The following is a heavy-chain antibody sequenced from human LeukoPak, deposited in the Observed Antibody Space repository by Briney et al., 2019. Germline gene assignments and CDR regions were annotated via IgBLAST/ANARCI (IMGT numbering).Heavy chain of an antibody. CDR1: GGSISSYY. J-gene: IGHJ4*02. Sequence: SETLSLTCTVSGGSISSYYWSWIRQPPGKGLEWIGEINHSGSTNYNPSLKSRVTISVDTSKNQFSLKLSSVTAADTAVYYCARVSVRGVDYWGQGTLVTVSS. V-gene: IGHV4-34*01. CDR3: ARVSVRGVDY. CDR2: INHSGST. D-gene: IGHD3-10*01.